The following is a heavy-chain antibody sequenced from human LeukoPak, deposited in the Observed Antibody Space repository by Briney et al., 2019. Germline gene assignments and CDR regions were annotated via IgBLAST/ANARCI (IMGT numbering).Heavy chain of an antibody. CDR1: GGSIRSFY. V-gene: IGHV4-59*08. Sequence: SETLSLTCTVSGGSIRSFYWSWIRQPPGKGLEWIGYIYYSGSANYNPSLKSRVTISVDTSKNQFSLKLSSVTAADTAVYYCARRGSSSWGDGNDYWGQGTLVTVSS. J-gene: IGHJ4*02. CDR3: ARRGSSSWGDGNDY. D-gene: IGHD6-13*01. CDR2: IYYSGSA.